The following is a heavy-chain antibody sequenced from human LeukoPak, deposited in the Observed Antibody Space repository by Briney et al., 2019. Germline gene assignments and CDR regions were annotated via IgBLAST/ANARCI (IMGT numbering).Heavy chain of an antibody. CDR2: ISSSGSTI. D-gene: IGHD6-6*01. CDR3: ARVRYTNSVDEMDY. J-gene: IGHJ4*02. V-gene: IGHV3-48*04. CDR1: GFTFSSYG. Sequence: PGGTLRLSCAASGFTFSSYGMSWVRQAPGKGLEWVSYISSSGSTIYYADSVKGRFTISRNNAKNSLYLQMNSLRVDDTAVYYCARVRYTNSVDEMDYWGQGTLVTVSP.